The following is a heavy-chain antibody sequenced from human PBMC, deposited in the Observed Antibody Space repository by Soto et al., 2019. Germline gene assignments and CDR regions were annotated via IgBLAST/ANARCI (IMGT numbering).Heavy chain of an antibody. D-gene: IGHD1-1*01. Sequence: SETLSLTCTVSGGSISSYYGNWIRQPPGKGLEWIGYIYYSGSTNYNPSLKSRVTISVDTSKNQFSLKLSSVTAADTAVYYCAGGGTYKNYYYYGMDVWGQGTTVTVSS. J-gene: IGHJ6*02. CDR2: IYYSGST. CDR1: GGSISSYY. CDR3: AGGGTYKNYYYYGMDV. V-gene: IGHV4-59*01.